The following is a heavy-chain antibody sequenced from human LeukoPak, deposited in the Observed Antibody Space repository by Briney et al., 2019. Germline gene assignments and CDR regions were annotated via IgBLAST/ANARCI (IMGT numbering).Heavy chain of an antibody. Sequence: PSETLSLTCTVSCGSISYHYWSLVRQPPGKGMEWIGYIYYSGSTNYNPSLKSRVTISVDTSKNQFSLKLSSVTAADTAVYYCACWFPTRNMDVWGKGTTVTVSS. J-gene: IGHJ6*03. D-gene: IGHD1-26*01. CDR3: ACWFPTRNMDV. CDR1: CGSISYHY. V-gene: IGHV4-59*11. CDR2: IYYSGST.